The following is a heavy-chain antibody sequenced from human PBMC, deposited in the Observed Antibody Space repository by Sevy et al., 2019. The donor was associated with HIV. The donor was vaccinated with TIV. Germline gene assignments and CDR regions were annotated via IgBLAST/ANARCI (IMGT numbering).Heavy chain of an antibody. CDR1: GFSFSSYS. Sequence: GGSLRLSCAASGFSFSSYSMNWVRQAPGKGLEWVSSISGSSNYIYYADSVKGRFTISRDNAKNSLYLQMNSPRAEDTAVYYCARGPSIWGQGTMVTVSS. V-gene: IGHV3-21*06. CDR2: ISGSSNYI. CDR3: ARGPSI. J-gene: IGHJ3*02.